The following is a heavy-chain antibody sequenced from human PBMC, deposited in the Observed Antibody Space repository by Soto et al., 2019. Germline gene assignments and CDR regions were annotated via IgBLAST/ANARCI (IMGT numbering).Heavy chain of an antibody. Sequence: APVKVSCKASGYTFTSYDINWVRQATGQGLEWMGWMNPNSGNTGYAQKFQGRVTMTRNTSISTAYMELSSLRSEDTAVYYCARVVPYYDFWSGYYPHYYYYGMDVWRQGTTVTVYS. CDR2: MNPNSGNT. CDR3: ARVVPYYDFWSGYYPHYYYYGMDV. J-gene: IGHJ6*02. D-gene: IGHD3-3*01. CDR1: GYTFTSYD. V-gene: IGHV1-8*01.